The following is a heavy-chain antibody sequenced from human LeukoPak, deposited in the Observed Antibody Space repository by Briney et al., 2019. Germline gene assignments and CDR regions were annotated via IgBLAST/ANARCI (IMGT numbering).Heavy chain of an antibody. CDR3: ARDRSGYSYGYLYYYYGMDV. D-gene: IGHD5-18*01. CDR2: ISAYNGNT. Sequence: ASVKVSCKASGYTFTSYGISWVRQAPGQGLEWMGWISAYNGNTNYAQKLQGRVTMTTDTSTSTAYMELRSLRSDDTAVYYCARDRSGYSYGYLYYYYGMDVWSQGTTVTVSS. CDR1: GYTFTSYG. V-gene: IGHV1-18*01. J-gene: IGHJ6*02.